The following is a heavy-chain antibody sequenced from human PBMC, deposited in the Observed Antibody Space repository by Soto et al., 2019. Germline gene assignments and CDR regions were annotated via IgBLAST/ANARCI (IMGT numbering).Heavy chain of an antibody. Sequence: KVSCKASGDKFTIYYMHWVRQAQGQGLDRLGGIIPIVGTATYAQTFLGRGTITADESTSTAYGELSSLRAEEAGVDDCARPLYYYDSGGYYYYYYGMDVWGQGATVTVSS. CDR1: GDKFTIYY. J-gene: IGHJ6*02. D-gene: IGHD3-22*01. V-gene: IGHV1-69*01. CDR3: ARPLYYYDSGGYYYYYYGMDV. CDR2: IIPIVGTA.